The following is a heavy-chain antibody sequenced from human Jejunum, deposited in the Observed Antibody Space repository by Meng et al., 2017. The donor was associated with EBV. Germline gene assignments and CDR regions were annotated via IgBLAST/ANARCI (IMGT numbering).Heavy chain of an antibody. CDR3: AKLTRA. J-gene: IGHJ5*02. V-gene: IGHV3-23*01. CDR1: GVTFNSHT. Sequence: VQWWWSVGCSEHPGGSVWSFCASSGVTFNSHTMSVVRQAPGKGLEWVSASTDSGGSTYYTDSVKGRFTISRDNSKNTLYLQMNSLRAEDTAVYYCAKLTRAWGQGTLVTVSS. CDR2: STDSGGST.